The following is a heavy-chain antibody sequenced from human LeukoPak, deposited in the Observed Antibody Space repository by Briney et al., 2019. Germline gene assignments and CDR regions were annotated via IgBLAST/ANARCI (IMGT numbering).Heavy chain of an antibody. CDR3: ARQTRSSSNWFDP. J-gene: IGHJ5*02. CDR2: IYPGDSDT. CDR1: GYRFTSYW. D-gene: IGHD6-13*01. V-gene: IGHV5-51*01. Sequence: GESLQISCKGSGYRFTSYWIGWVRQMPGKGLEWMGIIYPGDSDTRYSPSFQGQVTISADKSISTAYLQWSSLKASDTAMYYCARQTRSSSNWFDPWGQGTLVTVSS.